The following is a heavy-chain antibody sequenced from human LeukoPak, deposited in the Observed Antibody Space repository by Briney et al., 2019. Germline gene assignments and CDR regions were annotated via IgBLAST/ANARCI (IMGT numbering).Heavy chain of an antibody. D-gene: IGHD2-2*01. J-gene: IGHJ4*02. CDR2: INHRGST. V-gene: IGHV4-34*01. CDR3: ARGRIPIVVVPAADGGNFDY. CDR1: GGSFSGYY. Sequence: PSETLSLTCAVYGGSFSGYYWSWIRQPPGKGLEWIGEINHRGSTNYNPSLNSRVTISVDTSKNQFSLKLSSVTAADTAVYYCARGRIPIVVVPAADGGNFDYWGQGTLVTVSS.